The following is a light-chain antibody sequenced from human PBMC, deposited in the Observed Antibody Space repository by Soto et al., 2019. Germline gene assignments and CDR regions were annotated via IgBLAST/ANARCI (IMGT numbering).Light chain of an antibody. CDR1: QSVSSK. CDR2: SAS. Sequence: EIVLTQSPATLSLSPGERATLSCRASQSVSSKLAWYQQKPGQAPRLLIYSASRRATGIPDRFTGSGSGTDFTLTINRVEPEDFAVYFCQQYAGSPRTFGQGTKV. V-gene: IGKV3-20*01. J-gene: IGKJ1*01. CDR3: QQYAGSPRT.